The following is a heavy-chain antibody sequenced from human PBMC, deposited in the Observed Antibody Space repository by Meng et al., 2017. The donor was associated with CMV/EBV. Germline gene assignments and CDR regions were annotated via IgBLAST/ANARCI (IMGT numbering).Heavy chain of an antibody. J-gene: IGHJ4*02. V-gene: IGHV1-18*01. D-gene: IGHD4-17*01. CDR3: ARGGDYGDFHDPFDY. Sequence: ASVKVSCKAPRHFFTRHAITWVRQAPGQGLEWMGWISADNQNTNLIQKFQGRITLTTDTSTSTAYMELRSLRSDDTAVYYCARGGDYGDFHDPFDYWGQGTLVTVSS. CDR2: ISADNQNT. CDR1: RHFFTRHA.